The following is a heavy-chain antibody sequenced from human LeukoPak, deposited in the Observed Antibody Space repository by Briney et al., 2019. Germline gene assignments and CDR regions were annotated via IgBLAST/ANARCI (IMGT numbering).Heavy chain of an antibody. J-gene: IGHJ4*02. Sequence: PGGSLRLSCAASGFTFSSYWMSWVRQVPGKGLEWVAKIKEDGSEKEYVDSVKGRFTISRDNAKNSLYLQMNSLRAEDTAVYYCARGGSSGGRFEYWGQGTLVTVSS. D-gene: IGHD6-25*01. CDR3: ARGGSSGGRFEY. CDR2: IKEDGSEK. V-gene: IGHV3-7*01. CDR1: GFTFSSYW.